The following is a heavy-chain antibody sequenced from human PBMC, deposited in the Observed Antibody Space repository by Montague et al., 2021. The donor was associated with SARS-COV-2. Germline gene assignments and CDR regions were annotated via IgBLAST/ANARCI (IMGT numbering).Heavy chain of an antibody. CDR2: IFHSGHT. CDR1: GASITTYY. CDR3: ARQPYLASAYYFDY. Sequence: SETLSLTCSVSGASITTYYWSWIRQAPGKGLEWIAYIFHSGHTNYNPSLRSRVAISIDTSRDQFSLSLTSITAADTAVYYCARQPYLASAYYFDYWGQGSLVTVSS. J-gene: IGHJ4*02. D-gene: IGHD3-10*01. V-gene: IGHV4-59*01.